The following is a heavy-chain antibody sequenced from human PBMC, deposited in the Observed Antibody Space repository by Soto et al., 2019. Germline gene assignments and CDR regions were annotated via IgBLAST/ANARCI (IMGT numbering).Heavy chain of an antibody. CDR2: IYYSGST. V-gene: IGHV4-39*01. J-gene: IGHJ6*03. Sequence: SVPLSLNSCVSGGYICCSIYYLGRISAPPGQGLECIGSIYYSGSTYYNPSLMSRVNISVDTSKNQFSLKLSSVTAADTAVYYCARHGKGSGSYYNYARYYYYMDVWGKGTTVTVSS. CDR1: GGYICCSIYY. D-gene: IGHD3-10*01. CDR3: ARHGKGSGSYYNYARYYYYMDV.